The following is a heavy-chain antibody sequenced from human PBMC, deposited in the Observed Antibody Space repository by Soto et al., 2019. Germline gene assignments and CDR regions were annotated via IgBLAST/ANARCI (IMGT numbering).Heavy chain of an antibody. J-gene: IGHJ6*03. D-gene: IGHD2-15*01. CDR2: IYYSGST. V-gene: IGHV4-31*03. CDR1: GGSISSGGYY. Sequence: QVQLQESGPGLVKPSQTLSLTCTVSGGSISSGGYYWSWIRQHPGKGLEWIGYIYYSGSTYYNPSLKSRVTISVDTSKNQFSLKLRSVTAADTAVYYCARREGYCSGGSCYSYYYYMDVWGKGTTVTVSS. CDR3: ARREGYCSGGSCYSYYYYMDV.